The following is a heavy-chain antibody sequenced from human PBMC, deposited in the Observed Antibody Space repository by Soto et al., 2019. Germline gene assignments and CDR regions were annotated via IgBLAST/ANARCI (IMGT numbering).Heavy chain of an antibody. D-gene: IGHD6-13*01. Sequence: GGSLRLSCAASGFNFGVFGMHWVRQAPGKGLEWLSVLSYEGSEEYYADSVRGRFTISRDNSKNSLYLQMNSLRAEDTGVYYCASDVLVGAAAATGNYYGMDVWGQGTTVTVPS. CDR2: LSYEGSEE. V-gene: IGHV3-30*03. CDR1: GFNFGVFG. CDR3: ASDVLVGAAAATGNYYGMDV. J-gene: IGHJ6*02.